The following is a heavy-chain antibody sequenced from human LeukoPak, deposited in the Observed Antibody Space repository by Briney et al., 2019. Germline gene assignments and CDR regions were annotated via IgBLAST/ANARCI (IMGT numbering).Heavy chain of an antibody. V-gene: IGHV3-23*01. J-gene: IGHJ4*02. D-gene: IGHD3-22*01. CDR2: ISGSGGST. CDR1: GFTFSSYA. Sequence: GGSLRLSCAASGFTFSSYAMSWVRQAPGKRLEWVSAISGSGGSTYYANSVKGRFTISRDNSKNTLYLQMNSLRAEDTAVYYCAKALTMIVVIGSSRVFDYWGQGTLVTVSS. CDR3: AKALTMIVVIGSSRVFDY.